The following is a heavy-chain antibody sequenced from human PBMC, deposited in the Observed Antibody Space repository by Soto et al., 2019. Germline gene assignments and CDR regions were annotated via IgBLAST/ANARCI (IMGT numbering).Heavy chain of an antibody. J-gene: IGHJ4*02. CDR1: GFTFSSYA. CDR2: ISGSGGST. V-gene: IGHV3-23*01. D-gene: IGHD3-10*01. CDR3: AKEPRITMVRGAPFDY. Sequence: GSLRLSCAASGFTFSSYAMSWVRQAPGKGLEWVSAISGSGGSTYYADSVKSRFTISRDNSKNTLYLQMNSLRAEDTAVYYCAKEPRITMVRGAPFDYWGQGTLVTVSS.